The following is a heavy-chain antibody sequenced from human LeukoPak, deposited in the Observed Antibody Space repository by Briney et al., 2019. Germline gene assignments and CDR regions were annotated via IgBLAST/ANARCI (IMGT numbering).Heavy chain of an antibody. CDR3: ARVDTMGPHDY. D-gene: IGHD3-10*01. Sequence: GGSLRLSCAASGFTFSTYAMSWVRQAPGKGLEWVSGISGSGGNTGYADSVKGRFTISRDNAKNSLYLQMNSLRAEDTALYHCARVDTMGPHDYWGQGTLVTVSS. J-gene: IGHJ4*02. V-gene: IGHV3-20*01. CDR2: ISGSGGNT. CDR1: GFTFSTYA.